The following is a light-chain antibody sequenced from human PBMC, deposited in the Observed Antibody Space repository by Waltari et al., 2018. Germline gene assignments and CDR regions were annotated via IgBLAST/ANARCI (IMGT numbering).Light chain of an antibody. Sequence: DIQMTQSPSTLSASVGDRVTITCRASQSIDRWLAWYQQQPGKAPKLLIYKASRLQSGGPSRFSGSGSGTEFTLTISSLQPEDFATFYCQQFDTYPWTFGQGTKVDLK. V-gene: IGKV1-5*03. J-gene: IGKJ1*01. CDR2: KAS. CDR3: QQFDTYPWT. CDR1: QSIDRW.